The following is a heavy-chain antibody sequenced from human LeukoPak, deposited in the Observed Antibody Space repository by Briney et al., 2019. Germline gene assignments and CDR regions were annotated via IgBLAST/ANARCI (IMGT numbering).Heavy chain of an antibody. CDR1: GGSISSYY. J-gene: IGHJ4*02. CDR2: IYTSGST. CDR3: ARSRYSSGYYDY. V-gene: IGHV4-4*07. D-gene: IGHD3-22*01. Sequence: SETLSLTCTGSGGSISSYYWSWIRQPAGKGLEWIGRIYTSGSTNYNPSLKSRVTMSVNTSKNQFSLKLSSVTAADTAVYYCARSRYSSGYYDYWGQGTQVTVSS.